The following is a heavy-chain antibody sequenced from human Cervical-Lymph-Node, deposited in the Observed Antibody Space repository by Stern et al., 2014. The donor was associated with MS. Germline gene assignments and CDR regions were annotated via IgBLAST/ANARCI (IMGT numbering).Heavy chain of an antibody. CDR2: INTKTGNP. V-gene: IGHV7-4-1*02. D-gene: IGHD6-6*01. J-gene: IGHJ4*02. CDR1: GYNLTTYA. Sequence: VQLVQSGSELKKPGASVKVSCKASGYNLTTYAINWARQAPGQGLEWMGWINTKTGNPTFAQGFTGRFVFSLDTSINTAYLQISSLKAEDSAVYYCATWGAGSSPPLFYWGQGTLVTVSS. CDR3: ATWGAGSSPPLFY.